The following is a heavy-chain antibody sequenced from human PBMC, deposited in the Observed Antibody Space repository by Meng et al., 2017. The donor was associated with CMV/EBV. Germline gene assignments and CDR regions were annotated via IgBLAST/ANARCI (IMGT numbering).Heavy chain of an antibody. CDR2: INHSGST. V-gene: IGHV4-34*01. CDR3: ARVISGY. J-gene: IGHJ4*02. D-gene: IGHD2/OR15-2a*01. Sequence: GSLRLSCAVYGGSFSGYYWSWIRQPPGKGLEWIGEINHSGSTNYNPSLKSRVTISVDTSKNQFPLKLSSVTAADTAVYYCARVISGYWGQGTLVTVSP. CDR1: GGSFSGYY.